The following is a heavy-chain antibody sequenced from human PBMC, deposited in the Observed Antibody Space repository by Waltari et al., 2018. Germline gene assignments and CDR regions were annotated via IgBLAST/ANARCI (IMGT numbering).Heavy chain of an antibody. Sequence: QVQLVQSGAEVKKPGASVKVSCKTSGYTFTGYYMYWVRQAPGQGLECMGWINPYSCGTAYAQKFQGSVTLTRDTSISTAYMELNRLISDDSAMYYCATAPDAFQIINWGQGTLVTVSS. CDR3: ATAPDAFQIIN. D-gene: IGHD2-2*01. CDR2: INPYSCGT. V-gene: IGHV1-2*02. J-gene: IGHJ4*02. CDR1: GYTFTGYY.